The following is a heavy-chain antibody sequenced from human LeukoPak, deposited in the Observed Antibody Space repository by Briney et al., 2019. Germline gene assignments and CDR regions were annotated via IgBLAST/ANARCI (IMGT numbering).Heavy chain of an antibody. CDR1: GFTFSSYS. Sequence: GRSLRLSCAASGFTFSSYSMNWVRQAPGKGLEWVSSISSSSSYIYYADSVKGRFTISRDNAKNSLYLQMNSLRAEDTAVYYCARAFGIAAARLDYWGQGTLVTVSS. J-gene: IGHJ4*02. V-gene: IGHV3-21*01. CDR2: ISSSSSYI. CDR3: ARAFGIAAARLDY. D-gene: IGHD6-13*01.